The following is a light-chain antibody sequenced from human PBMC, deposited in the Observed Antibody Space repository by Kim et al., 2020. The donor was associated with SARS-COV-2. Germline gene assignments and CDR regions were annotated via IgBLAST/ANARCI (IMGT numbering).Light chain of an antibody. J-gene: IGLJ2*01. CDR3: CSYEGSYTWWV. CDR2: DVS. V-gene: IGLV2-11*01. Sequence: QSALTQPRSVSGSPGQSVTISCTGTSSDVGGYNYVSWYQQHPGKAPKLMIYDVSKRPSGVPDRFSGSKSGNTASLTISGLQAEDEADYYCCSYEGSYTWWVFGGGTQLTVL. CDR1: SSDVGGYNY.